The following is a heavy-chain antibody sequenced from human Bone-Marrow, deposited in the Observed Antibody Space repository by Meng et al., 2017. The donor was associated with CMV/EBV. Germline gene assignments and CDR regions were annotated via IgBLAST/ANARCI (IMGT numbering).Heavy chain of an antibody. Sequence: LSLTCAASGFTFSSYAMSWVRQAPGKGLEWVSTIGSSGGSTYYADCVKGRFTISRDNSKNTLYLQMNSLRAEDTAIYYCAKRGLRGWYYFDYWGQGTRVTVSS. D-gene: IGHD6-19*01. V-gene: IGHV3-23*01. CDR3: AKRGLRGWYYFDY. J-gene: IGHJ4*02. CDR2: IGSSGGST. CDR1: GFTFSSYA.